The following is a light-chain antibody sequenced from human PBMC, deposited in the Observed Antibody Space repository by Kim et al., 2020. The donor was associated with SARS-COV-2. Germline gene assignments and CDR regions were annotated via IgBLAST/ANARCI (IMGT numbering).Light chain of an antibody. CDR1: SLRSYY. CDR3: YSRDSNDNVV. CDR2: GKN. J-gene: IGLJ2*01. Sequence: SSELTQDPAVSVALGQTVSITCQGDSLRSYYATWYQQKPGQAPILVIYGKNNRPSGIPDRFSGSSSGNTASLTITGTQAGDEADFYFYSRDSNDNVVFGG. V-gene: IGLV3-19*01.